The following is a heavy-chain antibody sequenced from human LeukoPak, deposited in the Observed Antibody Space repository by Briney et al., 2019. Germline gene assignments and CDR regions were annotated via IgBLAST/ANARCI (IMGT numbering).Heavy chain of an antibody. Sequence: GGSVRLSCAAFGFTVSSNYMSWVRQAPGKGLEWVSVIYPGGETYYADFVKGRFTISRDNSKNTLYLQMNSLRAEDTAAYYCASPISGQSFDIWGQGTMVTVSS. J-gene: IGHJ3*02. V-gene: IGHV3-53*01. CDR2: IYPGGET. CDR1: GFTVSSNY. D-gene: IGHD6-19*01. CDR3: ASPISGQSFDI.